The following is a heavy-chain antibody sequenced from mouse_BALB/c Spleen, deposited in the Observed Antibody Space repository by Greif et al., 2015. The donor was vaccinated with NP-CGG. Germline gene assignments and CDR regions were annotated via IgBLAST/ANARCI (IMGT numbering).Heavy chain of an antibody. CDR2: TNPSTGYT. CDR1: GYTFTSYT. Sequence: VTLVDSGDELARPGASVKMSCKASGYTFTSYTMHWVKQRPGQGLDGIGYTNPSTGYTNYNQKFTDKATLTADKSSSPNSMQLSRRASEDSEVYYWARCGGAYWGQETLVPVSA. CDR3: ARCGGAY. J-gene: IGHJ3*01. D-gene: IGHD1-1*02. V-gene: IGHV1-4*01.